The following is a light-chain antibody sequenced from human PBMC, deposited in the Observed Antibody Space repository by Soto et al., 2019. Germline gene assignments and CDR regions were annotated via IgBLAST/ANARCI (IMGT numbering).Light chain of an antibody. Sequence: QSALTQPASVSGSPGQSITISCTGTSSDVGGYNFVSWYQHHPGKVPKLMIYDVTNRPSGVSNRFSGSKSGNTASLTISGLQAEDEADYYCSSCTSRSTLVFGGGTKLTVL. CDR1: SSDVGGYNF. V-gene: IGLV2-14*03. CDR3: SSCTSRSTLV. CDR2: DVT. J-gene: IGLJ2*01.